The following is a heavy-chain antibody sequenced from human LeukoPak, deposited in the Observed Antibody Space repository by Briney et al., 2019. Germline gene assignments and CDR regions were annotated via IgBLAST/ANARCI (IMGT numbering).Heavy chain of an antibody. V-gene: IGHV3-23*01. CDR2: ISGSGGST. Sequence: GGSLRLSCAACGFTFSIYAMSWVRQAPGKGLEWVSAISGSGGSTYYADSVKGRFTISRDNSKNTLYLQMNSLRAEDTAVYYCASLSGPLKGNAFDIWGQGTMVTVSS. CDR3: ASLSGPLKGNAFDI. J-gene: IGHJ3*02. D-gene: IGHD5-12*01. CDR1: GFTFSIYA.